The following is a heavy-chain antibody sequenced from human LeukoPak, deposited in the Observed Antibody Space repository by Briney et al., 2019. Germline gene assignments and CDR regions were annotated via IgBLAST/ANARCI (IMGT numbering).Heavy chain of an antibody. CDR2: IYPGDSGT. CDR3: ARRSGEYRGDAFDI. Sequence: GESLKISCKDSGYXFTSYWICWVRQMPGKGLEWMGIIYPGDSGTTYSPSFQGQVTISADKSISTAYLRWSSLKASDTAMYYCARRSGEYRGDAFDIWGQGTMVTVSS. V-gene: IGHV5-51*01. J-gene: IGHJ3*02. CDR1: GYXFTSYW. D-gene: IGHD7-27*01.